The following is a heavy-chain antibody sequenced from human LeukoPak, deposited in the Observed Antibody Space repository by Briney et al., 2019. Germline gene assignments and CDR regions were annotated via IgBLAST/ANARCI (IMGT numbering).Heavy chain of an antibody. V-gene: IGHV1-2*02. CDR3: ARGWVPIVVVGGSFDP. CDR2: INPNSGGT. J-gene: IGHJ5*02. CDR1: GYTFTGYY. D-gene: IGHD2-2*01. Sequence: ASVKVSCKASGYTFTGYYMHWVRQAPGQGLEWMGWINPNSGGTDYAQKFQGRVTMTRGTSISTAYMELSRLRSDDTAVYYCARGWVPIVVVGGSFDPWGQGTLVTVSS.